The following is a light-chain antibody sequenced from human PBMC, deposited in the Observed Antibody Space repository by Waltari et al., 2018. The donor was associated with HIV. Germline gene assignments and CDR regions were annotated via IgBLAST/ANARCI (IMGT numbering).Light chain of an antibody. Sequence: QSVLTQPPSASGTPGQRVTISCSGSPSDLGSNNVCCYQLLPGTTPKLLMFSTDQRPSGVPDRFSGSKSGTSASLVISGLRSEDEGDYYCATWEDSLSGWVFGGGTKLTVL. CDR1: PSDLGSNN. V-gene: IGLV1-47*01. CDR3: ATWEDSLSGWV. J-gene: IGLJ3*02. CDR2: STD.